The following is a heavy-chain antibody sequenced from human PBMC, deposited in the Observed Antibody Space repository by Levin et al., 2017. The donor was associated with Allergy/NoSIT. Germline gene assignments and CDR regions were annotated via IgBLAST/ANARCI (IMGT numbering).Heavy chain of an antibody. D-gene: IGHD3-22*01. J-gene: IGHJ4*02. CDR1: GFTFSNAW. V-gene: IGHV3-15*01. Sequence: GESLKISCAASGFTFSNAWMSWVRQAPGKGLEWVGRIKSKTDGGTTDYAAPVKGRFTISRDDSKNTLYLQMNSLKTEDTAVYYCTTPYYYDSSGYYSDYWGQGTLVTVSS. CDR2: IKSKTDGGTT. CDR3: TTPYYYDSSGYYSDY.